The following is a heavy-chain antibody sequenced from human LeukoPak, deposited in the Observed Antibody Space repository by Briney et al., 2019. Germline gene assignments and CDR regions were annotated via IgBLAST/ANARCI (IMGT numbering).Heavy chain of an antibody. CDR2: ISGGGSPR. J-gene: IGHJ4*02. CDR1: GFTFSDYY. V-gene: IGHV3-11*01. D-gene: IGHD5-18*01. CDR3: ARDRGGRGFTYGQPLDY. Sequence: SGGSLRLSCVASGFTFSDYYMSWIRQAPGKGLECIAYISGGGSPRYYADSVKGRFTISRDNARNSLYLQMNSLRAEDTAVYYCARDRGGRGFTYGQPLDYWGQGSLVTVSS.